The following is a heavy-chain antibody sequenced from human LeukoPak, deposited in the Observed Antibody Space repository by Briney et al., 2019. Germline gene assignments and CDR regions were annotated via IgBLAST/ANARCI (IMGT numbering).Heavy chain of an antibody. CDR3: AREYGSGPAEGSVFDY. V-gene: IGHV4-4*07. Sequence: SETLSLTCTVSGGSISSYYWSWIRQPAGKGLEWIGRIYTSGSTNYNPSLKSRVTMSVDTSKNQFSLKLSSVTAADTAVYYCAREYGSGPAEGSVFDYWGQGTLVTVSS. CDR1: GGSISSYY. CDR2: IYTSGST. J-gene: IGHJ4*02. D-gene: IGHD3-10*01.